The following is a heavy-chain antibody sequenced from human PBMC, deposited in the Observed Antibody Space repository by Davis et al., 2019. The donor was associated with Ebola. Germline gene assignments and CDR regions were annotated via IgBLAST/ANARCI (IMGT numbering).Heavy chain of an antibody. D-gene: IGHD1-26*01. V-gene: IGHV4-30-4*02. CDR1: GGSISSGDYY. CDR3: ARDRSGSYSGYYYYYMDV. CDR2: IYYSGST. J-gene: IGHJ6*03. Sequence: PSETLSLTCTVSGGSISSGDYYWSWIRQPPGKGLEWIGYIYYSGSTYYNPSLKSRVTISVDTSKNQFSLKLSSVTAADTAVYYCARDRSGSYSGYYYYYMDVWGKGTTVTVSS.